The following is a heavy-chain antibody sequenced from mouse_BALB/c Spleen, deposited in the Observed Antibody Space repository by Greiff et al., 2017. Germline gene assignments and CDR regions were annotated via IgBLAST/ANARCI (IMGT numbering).Heavy chain of an antibody. CDR3: TRTGTNWYFDV. CDR2: IYPSDSYT. D-gene: IGHD4-1*01. CDR1: GYTFTSYW. V-gene: IGHV1-69*02. J-gene: IGHJ1*01. Sequence: VQLQQPGAELVRPGASVKLSCKASGYTFTSYWINWVKQRPGQGLEWIGNIYPSDSYTNYNQKFKDKATLTVDKSSSTAYMQLSSPTSEDSAVYYCTRTGTNWYFDVWGAGTTVTVSS.